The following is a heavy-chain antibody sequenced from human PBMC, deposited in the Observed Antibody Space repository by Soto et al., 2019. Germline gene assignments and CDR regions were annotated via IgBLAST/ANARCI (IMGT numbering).Heavy chain of an antibody. CDR1: GGSISSYY. CDR2: IYYSGST. Sequence: SETLSLTCTVSGGSISSYYWSWIRQPPGKGLEWIGYIYYSGSTNYNPSLKSRVTISVDTSKNQFSLKLSSVTAADTAVYYCARNSGPDEHDSSGYFPFDYWGQGTLVTVSS. D-gene: IGHD3-22*01. J-gene: IGHJ4*02. V-gene: IGHV4-59*01. CDR3: ARNSGPDEHDSSGYFPFDY.